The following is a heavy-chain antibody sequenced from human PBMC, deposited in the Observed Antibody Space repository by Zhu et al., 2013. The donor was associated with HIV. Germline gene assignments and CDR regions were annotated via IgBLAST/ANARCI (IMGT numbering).Heavy chain of an antibody. D-gene: IGHD3-22*01. Sequence: VQLVESGGGLVKPGGSLRLSCAASGFTFSDYYMSWIRQAPGKGLEWVSYISSSGSTIYYADSVKGRFTISRDNAKNSLYLQMNSLRAEDTAVYYCARDLYYDSSGYYGGAQNGELYWGQGTLVTVSS. CDR2: ISSSGSTI. V-gene: IGHV3-11*01. CDR3: ARDLYYDSSGYYGGAQNGELY. J-gene: IGHJ4*02. CDR1: GFTFSDYY.